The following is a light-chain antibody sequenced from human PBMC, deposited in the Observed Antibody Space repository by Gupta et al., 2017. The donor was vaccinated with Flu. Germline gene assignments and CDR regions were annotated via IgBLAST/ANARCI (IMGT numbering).Light chain of an antibody. CDR2: NDN. V-gene: IGLV1-44*01. CDR1: SSNIGSNV. J-gene: IGLJ3*02. Sequence: QSVLPQPISESGTPGQMVTITCSGGSSNIGSNVVSWYQQLPGTAPKLLIYNDNQRPSGDPDPFFGSNSGTSASLAIIGLQSEDEADYYCAAWDDSRNGLWLFGGGTKLTVL. CDR3: AAWDDSRNGLWL.